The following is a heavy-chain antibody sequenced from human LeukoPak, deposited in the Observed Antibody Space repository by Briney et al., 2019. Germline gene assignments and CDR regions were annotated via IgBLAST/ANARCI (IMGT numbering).Heavy chain of an antibody. J-gene: IGHJ2*01. V-gene: IGHV3-48*04. CDR1: GFTVSSDY. CDR3: ARDIYGYFDL. D-gene: IGHD2/OR15-2a*01. Sequence: PGGSLRLSCVASGFTVSSDYMSWVRQAPGKGLEWVSYISSTSSSIYYADSVKGRFTISRDYAKNSLYLQMNSLRAEDTAVYYCARDIYGYFDLWGRGTLVTVSS. CDR2: ISSTSSSI.